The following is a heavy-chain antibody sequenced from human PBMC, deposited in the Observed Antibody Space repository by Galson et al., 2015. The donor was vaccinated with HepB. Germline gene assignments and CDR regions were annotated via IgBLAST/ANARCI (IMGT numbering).Heavy chain of an antibody. D-gene: IGHD4-23*01. CDR3: AKDFDYGGNRHDY. CDR1: GFTFNSYA. V-gene: IGHV3-23*01. J-gene: IGHJ4*02. CDR2: VSASGSSK. Sequence: SLRLSCAASGFTFNSYAMSWVRQAPGKGLEWVSTVSASGSSKYYAGSVKGRLTISRDNSKNTLYLQMNSLRAEDSAVYYCAKDFDYGGNRHDYWGQGTLVTVSS.